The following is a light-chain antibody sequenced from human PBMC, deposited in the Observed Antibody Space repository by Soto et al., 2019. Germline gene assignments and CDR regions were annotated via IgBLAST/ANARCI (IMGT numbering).Light chain of an antibody. V-gene: IGKV1-12*01. Sequence: DIQKTQFPSSVSASVGDRVTITCRASQGISSLLAWYQQKPGKAPKLLSYAASSLQSGVPSRFSGSGSGTDFTLTISSLQPEDFATYYCQQANSFPWLTFGGGTKVEIK. J-gene: IGKJ4*01. CDR3: QQANSFPWLT. CDR1: QGISSL. CDR2: AAS.